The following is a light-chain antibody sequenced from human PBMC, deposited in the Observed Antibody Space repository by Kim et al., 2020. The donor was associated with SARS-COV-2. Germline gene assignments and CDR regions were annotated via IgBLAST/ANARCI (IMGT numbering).Light chain of an antibody. CDR2: GVS. Sequence: GQSITLSCTGSGPDIGGYNSVSWYQQLPGKAPKLMIYGVSDRPSGVSYRFSGSKSGNTASLTISGLQAEDEADYFCSSFTSSVSYVFGTGTKVTVL. J-gene: IGLJ1*01. V-gene: IGLV2-14*03. CDR1: GPDIGGYNS. CDR3: SSFTSSVSYV.